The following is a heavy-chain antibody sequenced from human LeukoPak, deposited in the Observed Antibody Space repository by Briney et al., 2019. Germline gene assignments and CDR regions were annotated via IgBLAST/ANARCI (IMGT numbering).Heavy chain of an antibody. CDR3: ARDSEFDSSGYSPPLQY. Sequence: AGGSLRLSCAASGFTFSNYGMHWVRQAPGKGLEWVAVIWYDGSDKYYADPVKGRFTISRDNSKNTLYLQMNSLRAKDTAVYYCARDSEFDSSGYSPPLQYWGQGTLVTVSS. CDR2: IWYDGSDK. CDR1: GFTFSNYG. J-gene: IGHJ4*02. D-gene: IGHD3-22*01. V-gene: IGHV3-33*01.